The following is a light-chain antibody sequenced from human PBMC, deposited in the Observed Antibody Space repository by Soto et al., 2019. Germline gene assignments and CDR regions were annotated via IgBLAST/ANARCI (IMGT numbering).Light chain of an antibody. J-gene: IGLJ1*01. V-gene: IGLV2-14*01. CDR2: DVS. Sequence: QSVLTQPAYVSVSPGQSITISCTGTSSDVGGYNYVSWYQQHPGKAPKLMISDVSNRPSGVSIRFSGSKSGNTASLTISGLQAEDEADYYCNSYSSSTTLYLFGTGTKVTVL. CDR3: NSYSSSTTLYL. CDR1: SSDVGGYNY.